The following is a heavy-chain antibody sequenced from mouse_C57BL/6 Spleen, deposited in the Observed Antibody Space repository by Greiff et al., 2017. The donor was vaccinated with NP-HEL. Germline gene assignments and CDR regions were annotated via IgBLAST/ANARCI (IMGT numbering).Heavy chain of an antibody. J-gene: IGHJ3*01. CDR1: GYTFTDYN. D-gene: IGHD2-4*01. CDR3: ARYDYDGAGAY. Sequence: VQLQQSGPELVKPGASVKIPCKASGYTFTDYNMDWVKQSHGKSLEWIGDINPNNGGTIYNQKFKGKATLTVDNSSSTAYMELRSLTSEDTAVYYCARYDYDGAGAYWGQGTLVTVSA. CDR2: INPNNGGT. V-gene: IGHV1-18*01.